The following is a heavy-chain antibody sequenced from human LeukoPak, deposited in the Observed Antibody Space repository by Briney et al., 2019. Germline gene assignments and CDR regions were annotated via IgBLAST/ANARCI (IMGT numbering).Heavy chain of an antibody. CDR3: AKDIYDFWSGYYYFDY. V-gene: IGHV3-30*02. D-gene: IGHD3-3*01. J-gene: IGHJ4*02. Sequence: GGSLRLSCAASGFTFSSYGMHWVRQAPGKGLEGGAFIRYEGSNKYYADSVKGRFTISRDNSKNTLYLQMNSLRAEDTDVYSCAKDIYDFWSGYYYFDYWGQGPLVTVSS. CDR1: GFTFSSYG. CDR2: IRYEGSNK.